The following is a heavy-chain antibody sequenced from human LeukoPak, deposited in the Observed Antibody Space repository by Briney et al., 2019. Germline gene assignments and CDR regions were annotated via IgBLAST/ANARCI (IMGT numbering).Heavy chain of an antibody. D-gene: IGHD6-6*01. CDR2: ITWNSGSI. J-gene: IGHJ3*02. Sequence: PGGSLRLSCAASGFTFDDYAMHWVRQAPGKGLEWVSGITWNSGSIGYADSVKGRFTISRDNAKNSLYLQMNSLRAEDMALYYCAKDVSDSSSSGGAFDIWGQGTMVTVSS. CDR1: GFTFDDYA. CDR3: AKDVSDSSSSGGAFDI. V-gene: IGHV3-9*03.